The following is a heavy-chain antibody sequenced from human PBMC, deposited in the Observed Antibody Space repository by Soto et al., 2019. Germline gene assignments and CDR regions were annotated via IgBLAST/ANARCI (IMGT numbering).Heavy chain of an antibody. Sequence: EVQLVESGGGLVQPGGSLRLSCAASGFTVSSNYMSWVRQAPGKGLEWVSVIYSGGSTYYADSVKGRVTISRDNSKNTLYRQMNSLRAEDTAVYYCARERIACSGGSCYSVGFDYWGQGTLVTVSS. J-gene: IGHJ4*02. CDR3: ARERIACSGGSCYSVGFDY. CDR2: IYSGGST. D-gene: IGHD2-15*01. V-gene: IGHV3-66*01. CDR1: GFTVSSNY.